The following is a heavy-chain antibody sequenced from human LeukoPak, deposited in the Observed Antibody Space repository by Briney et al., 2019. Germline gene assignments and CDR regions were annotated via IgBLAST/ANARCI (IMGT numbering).Heavy chain of an antibody. J-gene: IGHJ1*01. CDR1: GYTFTSYA. V-gene: IGHV1-3*01. D-gene: IGHD6-13*01. Sequence: GASVKVSCKASGYTFTSYAMHWVRQAPGQRLEWMGWINAGNGNTKYSQKFQGRVTITRDTSASTAYMELSSLRSEDTAVYYCARSIGSSWYGYFQHWGQGTLVTVSS. CDR2: INAGNGNT. CDR3: ARSIGSSWYGYFQH.